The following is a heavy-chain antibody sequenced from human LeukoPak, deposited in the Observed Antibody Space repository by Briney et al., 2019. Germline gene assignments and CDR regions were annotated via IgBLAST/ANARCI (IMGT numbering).Heavy chain of an antibody. CDR3: ARAGWLKYFQH. V-gene: IGHV4-34*01. D-gene: IGHD3-22*01. J-gene: IGHJ1*01. CDR1: GGSFSGYY. Sequence: SETLSLTSAVYGGSFSGYYWSWIRQPPGKGLEWIGEINHSGSTNYNPSLKSRVTISVDTSKNQFSLKLSSVTAADTAVYYCARAGWLKYFQHWGQGTLVTVSS. CDR2: INHSGST.